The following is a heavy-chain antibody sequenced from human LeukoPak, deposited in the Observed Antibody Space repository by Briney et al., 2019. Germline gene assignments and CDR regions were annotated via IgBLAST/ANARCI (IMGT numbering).Heavy chain of an antibody. D-gene: IGHD2-21*01. Sequence: PSETLSLTCTVSGGSLSSSSYYWGWIRQPPRKGLEWIGSIYYSGSTYYNPSLKSRVTISVDTSKNQFSLKLSSVTAADTAVYYCARHVVAGGFRVTYMDVWGKGTTVTISS. CDR3: ARHVVAGGFRVTYMDV. CDR2: IYYSGST. J-gene: IGHJ6*03. V-gene: IGHV4-39*01. CDR1: GGSLSSSSYY.